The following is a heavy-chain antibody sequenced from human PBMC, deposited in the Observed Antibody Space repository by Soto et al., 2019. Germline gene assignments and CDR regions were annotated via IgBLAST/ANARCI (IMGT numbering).Heavy chain of an antibody. CDR1: GGSISSSSYY. CDR2: IYYSGST. CDR3: ATSTDSGDGPDY. D-gene: IGHD6-25*01. J-gene: IGHJ4*02. V-gene: IGHV4-39*01. Sequence: QLQLQESGPGLVKPSETLSLTCTVSGGSISSSSYYWGWIRQPPGKGLEWIGSIYYSGSTYYNPSLKSRVTISVDTSKNQFSLKLSSVTAADTAVYYCATSTDSGDGPDYWGQGTLVTVSS.